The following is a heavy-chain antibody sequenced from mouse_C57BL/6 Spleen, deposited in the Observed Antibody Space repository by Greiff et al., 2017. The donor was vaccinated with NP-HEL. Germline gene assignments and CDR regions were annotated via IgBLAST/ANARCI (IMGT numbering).Heavy chain of an antibody. CDR1: GFNIKDYY. J-gene: IGHJ2*01. D-gene: IGHD2-3*01. CDR3: ARKGDGHHEVDY. Sequence: VQLQQSGAELVKPGASVKLSCTASGFNIKDYYMHWVKQRTEQGLEWIGRIDPEDGETKYAPNFQGKATITADTSSNTAYLQLSSLTSEDTAVYYCARKGDGHHEVDYWGQGTTLTVSS. CDR2: IDPEDGET. V-gene: IGHV14-2*01.